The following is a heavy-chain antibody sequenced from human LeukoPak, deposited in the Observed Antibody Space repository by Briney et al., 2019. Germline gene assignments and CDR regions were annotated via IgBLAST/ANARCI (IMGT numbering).Heavy chain of an antibody. CDR3: ARVARPRYCSGGSCYSYPGPFDY. V-gene: IGHV1-18*01. CDR1: GYTFTSYG. D-gene: IGHD2-15*01. J-gene: IGHJ4*02. CDR2: ISAYNGNT. Sequence: ASVKVSCKASGYTFTSYGISWVRPAPGQGLEWMGWISAYNGNTNYAQKLQGRVTMTTDTSTSTAYMELRSLRSDDTAVYYCARVARPRYCSGGSCYSYPGPFDYWGQGTLVTVSS.